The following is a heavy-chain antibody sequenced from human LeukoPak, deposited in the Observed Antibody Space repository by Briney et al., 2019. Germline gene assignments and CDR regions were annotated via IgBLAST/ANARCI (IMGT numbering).Heavy chain of an antibody. D-gene: IGHD4-17*01. CDR1: GYTFTNYG. CDR2: INPNSGGT. CDR3: ASGDYGDPPLNY. J-gene: IGHJ4*02. Sequence: GASVKVSCKASGYTFTNYGISWVRQAPGQGLEWMGWINPNSGGTNYAQKFQGRVTMTRDTSISTAYMELSRLRFDDTAVYYCASGDYGDPPLNYWGQGTLVTVSS. V-gene: IGHV1-2*02.